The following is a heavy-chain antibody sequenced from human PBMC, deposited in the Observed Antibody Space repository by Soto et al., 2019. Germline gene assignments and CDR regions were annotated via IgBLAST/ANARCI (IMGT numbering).Heavy chain of an antibody. CDR2: VIPIFGTA. CDR1: GGTFSSNA. Sequence: SVKVSGTASGGTFSSNAISWVPPAPGQGLVLMGGVIPIFGTAMYAQKFQGRVTITADESRSTAYVELSSLRSEDTAVYYCARALDTAIVVYWGQGSLVTVSS. V-gene: IGHV1-69*13. J-gene: IGHJ4*02. CDR3: ARALDTAIVVY. D-gene: IGHD5-18*01.